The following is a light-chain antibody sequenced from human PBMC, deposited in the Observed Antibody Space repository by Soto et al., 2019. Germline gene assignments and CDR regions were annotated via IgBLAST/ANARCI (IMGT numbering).Light chain of an antibody. CDR1: HSVDSN. J-gene: IGKJ4*01. CDR2: GAS. CDR3: QQYNNWPPLT. Sequence: EIVMTQSPATLSVSPGDRAVLSCSASHSVDSNLAWYQQKPGQSPRLIIYGASTRATGIPARFSGSGSGTEFTLTISSLQSEDFAVYYCQQYNNWPPLTFGGGTKVEIK. V-gene: IGKV3-15*01.